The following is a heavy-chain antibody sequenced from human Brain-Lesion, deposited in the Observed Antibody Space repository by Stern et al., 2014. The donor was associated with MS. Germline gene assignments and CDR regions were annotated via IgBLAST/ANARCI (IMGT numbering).Heavy chain of an antibody. J-gene: IGHJ5*02. V-gene: IGHV4-39*01. D-gene: IGHD2-15*01. CDR2: IYYSGNT. CDR1: GGSVSSTSYA. CDR3: AGEEDIRYCSGGSCTGNWFDP. Sequence: QVQLVESGPGLVKPSETLSLTCTVAGGSVSSTSYAWAWIRQPPGKGLEWIGTIYYSGNTYYSPSLKSRLTLSLDTSKNQFSLQLRSVTAADTAVYYCAGEEDIRYCSGGSCTGNWFDPWGQGTLVTVSS.